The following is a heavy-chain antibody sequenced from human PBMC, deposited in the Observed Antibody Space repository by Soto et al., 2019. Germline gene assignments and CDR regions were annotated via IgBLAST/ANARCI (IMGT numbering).Heavy chain of an antibody. CDR1: GFTFNNYA. D-gene: IGHD2-21*02. Sequence: PGESLKISCAASGFTFNNYAMSWVRQAPGKGLEWVSAISSSGYSTYYADSVKGRFTISRDNSKNTVYLQMNNLRAEDTGVYYCAKGSVVVAAKFDSWGQGTLVTVSS. CDR3: AKGSVVVAAKFDS. V-gene: IGHV3-23*01. J-gene: IGHJ4*02. CDR2: ISSSGYST.